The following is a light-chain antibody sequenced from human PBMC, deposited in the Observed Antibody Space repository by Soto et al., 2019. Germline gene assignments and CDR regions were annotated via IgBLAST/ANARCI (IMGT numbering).Light chain of an antibody. CDR3: QQYDKWPPT. J-gene: IGKJ1*01. CDR2: GAS. Sequence: EIVMTQSPATLSVSPGERTTLSCRASQSVSRILAWYQQKPGQAPRLLIYGASTRATGIPVRFSGSGSATEFTLTISSLQSEDFEVYYCQQYDKWPPTFGQGTKVEIE. V-gene: IGKV3-15*01. CDR1: QSVSRI.